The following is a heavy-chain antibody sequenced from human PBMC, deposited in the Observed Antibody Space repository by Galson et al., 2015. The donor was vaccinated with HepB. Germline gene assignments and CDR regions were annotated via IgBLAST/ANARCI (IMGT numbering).Heavy chain of an antibody. Sequence: SLRLSCAASGFTFSSYSMNWVRQAPGKGLEWVSSISSSSSYIYYADSVMGRFTISRDNAKNSLYLQMNSLRAEDTAVYYCAREGVPVAADLWGQGDLVIVSS. J-gene: IGHJ5*02. V-gene: IGHV3-21*01. CDR2: ISSSSSYI. CDR3: AREGVPVAADL. D-gene: IGHD3-10*01. CDR1: GFTFSSYS.